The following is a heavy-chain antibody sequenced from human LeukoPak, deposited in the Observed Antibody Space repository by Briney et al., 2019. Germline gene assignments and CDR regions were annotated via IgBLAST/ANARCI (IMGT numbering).Heavy chain of an antibody. CDR2: ISGSGGST. CDR3: AKDIDLTYYFDY. V-gene: IGHV3-23*01. CDR1: GFAFSSYA. D-gene: IGHD3-16*01. Sequence: GGSLRLSCAASGFAFSSYAMSWVRQAPGKGLEWVSAISGSGGSTYYADSVKGRFTISRDNSKNTLYLQMNSLRAEDTAVYYCAKDIDLTYYFDYWGQGTLVTVSS. J-gene: IGHJ4*02.